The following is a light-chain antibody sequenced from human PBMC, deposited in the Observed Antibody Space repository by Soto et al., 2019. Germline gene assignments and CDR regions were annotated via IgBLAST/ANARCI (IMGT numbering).Light chain of an antibody. Sequence: DVVMTQSPLSLPVTLGQPASISCRSSQSLIHSDGDTYLNWFQQRPCQSPRRLIYKVSDRDSGVPDRFSGSGSGTDLTLKISRVEAEDVGLYYCMQGTHWLWTFGQGTEVEIK. V-gene: IGKV2-30*02. CDR2: KVS. J-gene: IGKJ1*01. CDR3: MQGTHWLWT. CDR1: QSLIHSDGDTY.